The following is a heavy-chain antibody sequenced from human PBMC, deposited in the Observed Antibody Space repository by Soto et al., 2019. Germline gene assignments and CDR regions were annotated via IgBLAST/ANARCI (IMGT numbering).Heavy chain of an antibody. CDR1: GGSISSYY. D-gene: IGHD6-19*01. J-gene: IGHJ4*02. V-gene: IGHV4-59*01. CDR2: IYYSGST. CDR3: AREAHFSGWFDF. Sequence: SETLSVTCSVSGGSISSYYWSWIRQPPGKGLEWIGYIYYSGSTNYNPSLNSRITISVDTSKNQFSLNLRSVTAADTAVYYCAREAHFSGWFDFWGQGTLVTVSS.